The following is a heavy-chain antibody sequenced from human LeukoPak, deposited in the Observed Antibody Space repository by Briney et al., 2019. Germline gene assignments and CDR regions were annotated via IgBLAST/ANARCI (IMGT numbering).Heavy chain of an antibody. V-gene: IGHV3-48*04. D-gene: IGHD1-1*01. CDR1: GFTFSSYS. J-gene: IGHJ4*02. Sequence: PGGSLRLSCAASGFTFSSYSMNWVRQAPGKGLEWVSYISSSSSTIYYADSVKGRFTISRDNAKNSLYLQMNSLRAEDTAVYYCAKGAGGYPFGYWGQGTLVTVSS. CDR3: AKGAGGYPFGY. CDR2: ISSSSSTI.